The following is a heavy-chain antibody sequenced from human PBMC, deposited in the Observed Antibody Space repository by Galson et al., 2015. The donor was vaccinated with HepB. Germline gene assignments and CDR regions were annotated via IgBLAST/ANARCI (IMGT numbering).Heavy chain of an antibody. CDR3: ARYCSSTSCYTPDAFDI. D-gene: IGHD2-2*02. Sequence: SLRLSCAASGFTVSSNYMSWVRQAPGKGLEWVSVIYSGGSTYYADSVKGRFTISRDNSKNTLYLQMNSLRAEDTAVYYCARYCSSTSCYTPDAFDIWGQGTMVTVSS. V-gene: IGHV3-53*01. CDR1: GFTVSSNY. CDR2: IYSGGST. J-gene: IGHJ3*02.